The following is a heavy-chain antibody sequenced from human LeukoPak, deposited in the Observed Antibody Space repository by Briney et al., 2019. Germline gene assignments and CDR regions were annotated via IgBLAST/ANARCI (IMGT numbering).Heavy chain of an antibody. V-gene: IGHV4-59*01. CDR3: ARARYFDCLYFDY. CDR2: IYYSGST. D-gene: IGHD3-9*01. Sequence: SETLSLTCTVSGGSISSYYWSWIRQPPGKGLEWIGFIYYSGSTNYNPSLKSRVTISVDTSKNQFSLKLSSVTAADTAVYYCARARYFDCLYFDYWGQGTLVTVSS. CDR1: GGSISSYY. J-gene: IGHJ4*02.